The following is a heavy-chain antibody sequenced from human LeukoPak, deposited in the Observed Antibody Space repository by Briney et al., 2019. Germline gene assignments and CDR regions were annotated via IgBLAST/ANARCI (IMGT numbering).Heavy chain of an antibody. D-gene: IGHD2-2*01. V-gene: IGHV4-59*12. CDR1: GGSISSYY. CDR2: IYYSGST. J-gene: IGHJ4*02. Sequence: SETLSLTCTVSGGSISSYYWSWIRQPPGKGLEWIGYIYYSGSTNYNPSLKSRVTISVDRSKNQFSLKLSSVTAADTAVYYCARGVSSTSLIDYWGQGTLVTVSS. CDR3: ARGVSSTSLIDY.